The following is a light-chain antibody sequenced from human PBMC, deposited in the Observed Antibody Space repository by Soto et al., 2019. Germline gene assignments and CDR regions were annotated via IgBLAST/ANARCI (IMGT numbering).Light chain of an antibody. CDR3: QQRHSTPRT. Sequence: DSQMTQSPSSLSASVGDRVTITCRASQSITNFLNWYQQKAWKAPKLLIYAASSLQSGVPSRFSGSGSRTYFTLTISSLQSEDFATYYCQQRHSTPRTFGQGTKVEIK. CDR1: QSITNF. V-gene: IGKV1-39*01. J-gene: IGKJ1*01. CDR2: AAS.